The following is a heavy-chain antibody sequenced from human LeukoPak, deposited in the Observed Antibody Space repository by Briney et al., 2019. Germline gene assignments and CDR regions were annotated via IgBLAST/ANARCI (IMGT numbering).Heavy chain of an antibody. D-gene: IGHD3-10*01. J-gene: IGHJ4*02. CDR3: ARGLYYYGSGSYYY. V-gene: IGHV4-34*01. CDR1: GGSFSGYY. CDR2: INHCGST. Sequence: PSETLSLTCAVYGGSFSGYYWSWIRQPPGKGLEWIGEINHCGSTNYNPSLKSRVTISVDTSKNQFSLKLSSVTAADTAVYYCARGLYYYGSGSYYYWGQGTLVTVSS.